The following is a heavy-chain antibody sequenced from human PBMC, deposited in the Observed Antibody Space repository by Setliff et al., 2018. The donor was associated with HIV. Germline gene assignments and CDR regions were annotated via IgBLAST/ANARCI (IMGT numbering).Heavy chain of an antibody. CDR1: GYTLTELS. D-gene: IGHD6-19*01. CDR2: FDPEDGET. CDR3: ARDPWGPVADISY. V-gene: IGHV1-24*01. Sequence: ASVKVSCKVSGYTLTELSIHWVRQAPGKGLEWMGGFDPEDGETIYAQKLQGRVTMAKDTFMSTAYMELRSLRSDDTAVYYCARDPWGPVADISYWGQGTLVTVSS. J-gene: IGHJ4*02.